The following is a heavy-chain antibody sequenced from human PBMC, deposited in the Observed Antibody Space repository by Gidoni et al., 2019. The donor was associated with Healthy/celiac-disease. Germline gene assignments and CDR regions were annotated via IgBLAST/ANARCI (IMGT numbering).Heavy chain of an antibody. CDR1: GYSFTSYW. V-gene: IGHV5-51*01. D-gene: IGHD4-4*01. Sequence: EVQLVQSGAEVKKPGESLKISCKGSGYSFTSYWIGWVRQMPGKGLEWMGIIYPGDSDTRYSPSFQGQVTSSADKSISTAYLQWSSLKASDTAMYYCARQAVTAKPRYYYYYMDVWGKGTTVTVSS. CDR2: IYPGDSDT. CDR3: ARQAVTAKPRYYYYYMDV. J-gene: IGHJ6*03.